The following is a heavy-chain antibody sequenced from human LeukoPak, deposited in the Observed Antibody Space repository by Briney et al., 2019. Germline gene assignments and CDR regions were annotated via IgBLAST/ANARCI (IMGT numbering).Heavy chain of an antibody. CDR3: ATYSGPGAFDI. J-gene: IGHJ3*02. CDR1: GFTFSTYT. Sequence: GGSLRLSCAASGFTFSTYTMNWVRQAPGKGLEWVSSITSSSNYIYYADSVKGRFTISRDNAKNSLYLQMNSLRAEDTAVYSCATYSGPGAFDIWGQGTMVTVSS. CDR2: ITSSSNYI. V-gene: IGHV3-21*01. D-gene: IGHD1-26*01.